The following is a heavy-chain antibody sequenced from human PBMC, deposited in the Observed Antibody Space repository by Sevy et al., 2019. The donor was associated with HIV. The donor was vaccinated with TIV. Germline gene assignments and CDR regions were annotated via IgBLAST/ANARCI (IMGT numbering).Heavy chain of an antibody. Sequence: ASVKVSCKASGYTLTELSMNWVRQAPGKGLEWMGSFDPEDGETIYAQKFQGRVTMTEDRSTDTAYMDLSSLRSEDTAVYYCATTKDHYESSGYPFDYWGQGTLVTVSS. J-gene: IGHJ4*02. CDR1: GYTLTELS. CDR3: ATTKDHYESSGYPFDY. D-gene: IGHD3-22*01. CDR2: FDPEDGET. V-gene: IGHV1-24*01.